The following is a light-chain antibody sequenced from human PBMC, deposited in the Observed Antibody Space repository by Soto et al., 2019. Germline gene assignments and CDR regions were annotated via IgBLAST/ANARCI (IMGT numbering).Light chain of an antibody. CDR3: QQYGSPPHT. Sequence: EIVLTQSPGTLSLSPGERATLSCRASQSLYNSFLAWYQQKPGETPRLLINSVSNRATGVPDRFSGSGSGTDFTLTISRLEPEDFAVYYCQQYGSPPHTFGQGTKVDI. V-gene: IGKV3-20*01. CDR2: SVS. J-gene: IGKJ2*01. CDR1: QSLYNSF.